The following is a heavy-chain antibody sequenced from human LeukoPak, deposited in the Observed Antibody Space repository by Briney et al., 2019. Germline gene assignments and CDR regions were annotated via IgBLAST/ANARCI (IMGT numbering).Heavy chain of an antibody. D-gene: IGHD1-1*01. V-gene: IGHV5-51*01. CDR2: IYPTDSDT. CDR1: GYNFLTSW. J-gene: IGHJ3*01. CDR3: AVRSGNDDAYYF. Sequence: GESLKISCKTSGYNFLTSWIGWVRQMPEKGLDWMGIIYPTDSDTRLSPSFQGQVSISVDKSITTAYLQWDSRKASDTAIYYCAVRSGNDDAYYFWGQGTMVTVSS.